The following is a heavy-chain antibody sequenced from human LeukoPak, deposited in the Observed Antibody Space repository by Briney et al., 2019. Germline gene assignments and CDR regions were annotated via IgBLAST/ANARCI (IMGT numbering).Heavy chain of an antibody. CDR2: IRSNAYGETT. D-gene: IGHD3-10*01. V-gene: IGHV3-49*04. CDR1: GFIYGDYA. Sequence: GGSLRLSCTASGFIYGDYAMRWVRQARTKGLVGVSFIRSNAYGETTEYAASVKGSFTISRDDSKSIAYLQMNSLKTEDTAVYYCTREEGYYYGSGTWNWFDPWGQGTLVTVSS. CDR3: TREEGYYYGSGTWNWFDP. J-gene: IGHJ5*02.